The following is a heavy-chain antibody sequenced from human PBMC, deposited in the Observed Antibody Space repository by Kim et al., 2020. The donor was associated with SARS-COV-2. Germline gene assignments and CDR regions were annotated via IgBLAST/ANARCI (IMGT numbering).Heavy chain of an antibody. Sequence: GGSLRLSCAASGFTFSSYAMSWVRQAPGKGLEWVSVIYSGGSSTYYADSVKGRFTISRDNSKNTLYLQMNSLRAEDTAVYYCAKDEDKYYYDSSGYYYAYGMDVWGQGTTVTVSS. CDR3: AKDEDKYYYDSSGYYYAYGMDV. J-gene: IGHJ6*02. CDR1: GFTFSSYA. D-gene: IGHD3-22*01. V-gene: IGHV3-23*03. CDR2: IYSGGSST.